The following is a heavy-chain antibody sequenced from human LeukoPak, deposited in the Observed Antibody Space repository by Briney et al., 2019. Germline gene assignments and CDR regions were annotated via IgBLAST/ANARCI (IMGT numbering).Heavy chain of an antibody. J-gene: IGHJ6*02. V-gene: IGHV1-2*02. Sequence: ASVWVSCKASGYTFTGYYIHWVRQAPGQGLEWMGWINPNSGGTNYALKFQGRVTMTRDTSTNTAYMDMGRLRSDDTAVYYCARGVRSGTYLYYYYYAMDVWGQGTTVTAS. D-gene: IGHD3-10*01. CDR3: ARGVRSGTYLYYYYYAMDV. CDR2: INPNSGGT. CDR1: GYTFTGYY.